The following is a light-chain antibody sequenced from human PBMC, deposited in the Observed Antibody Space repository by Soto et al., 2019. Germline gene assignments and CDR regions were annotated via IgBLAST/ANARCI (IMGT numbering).Light chain of an antibody. J-gene: IGKJ4*01. Sequence: DIQMTQSPSTLSASVGDRVTSTCRASQSISSWLAWYQQKPGKAPKLLIHEASRLESGVPSRFSGSESGTEFTLTISGLHAEDFGTYYCQQYTNFPLTFGGGTKVEIK. CDR2: EAS. CDR1: QSISSW. CDR3: QQYTNFPLT. V-gene: IGKV1-5*01.